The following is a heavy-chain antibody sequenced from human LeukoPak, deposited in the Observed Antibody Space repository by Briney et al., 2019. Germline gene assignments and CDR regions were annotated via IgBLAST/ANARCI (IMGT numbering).Heavy chain of an antibody. J-gene: IGHJ4*02. Sequence: GGSLRLSCAAYGFDFSSHGMNWVRQAPGKGLEWVSTINFNGGRTYYADSVKGRFSVSRDNSKNTLYLQMNSLRVEDTAVYYCAKGGRASWAGNTGDWGQGTLV. V-gene: IGHV3-23*01. CDR3: AKGGRASWAGNTGD. CDR1: GFDFSSHG. CDR2: INFNGGRT. D-gene: IGHD6-19*01.